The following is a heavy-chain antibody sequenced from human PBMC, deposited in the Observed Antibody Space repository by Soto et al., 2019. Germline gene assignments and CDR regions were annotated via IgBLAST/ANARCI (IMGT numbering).Heavy chain of an antibody. D-gene: IGHD4-4*01. CDR3: TTNFYSDYGMDV. J-gene: IGHJ6*02. Sequence: GGSLRLSCAAAGITFIKAWVNWVRQSPGKGLEWVGRIKSKSDGGTTDYAAPVKGRFTISRDDSKNTLCLQMNSLKTEDTAVYYCTTNFYSDYGMDVWGQGTTVTVSS. V-gene: IGHV3-15*01. CDR2: IKSKSDGGTT. CDR1: GITFIKAW.